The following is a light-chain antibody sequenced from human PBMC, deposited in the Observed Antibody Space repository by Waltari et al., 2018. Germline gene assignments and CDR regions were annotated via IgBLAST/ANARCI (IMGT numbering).Light chain of an antibody. J-gene: IGKJ3*01. V-gene: IGKV1-17*01. CDR1: QGISTY. CDR2: AAS. CDR3: LQYNSDPFT. Sequence: DIQMTQSPSSLSASAGARVTITCRASQGISTYLNWYQQKPGKAPKRLIYAASSLESGVPSRFSGSGSGTDFTLTISSLQPEDFATYYCLQYNSDPFTFGPGTKLDIK.